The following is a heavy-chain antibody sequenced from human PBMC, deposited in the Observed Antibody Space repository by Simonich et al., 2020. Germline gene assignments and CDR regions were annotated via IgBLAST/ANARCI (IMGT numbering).Heavy chain of an antibody. V-gene: IGHV4-39*01. CDR3: ARHAGFAFDI. J-gene: IGHJ3*02. CDR1: GGSISSSSYY. Sequence: QLQLQESGPGLVKPSETLYLTCTVSGGSISSSSYYWGWIRQPPGKGLEWIGSIYYSGSTYYNPSLKSRVTISVDTSKNQFSLKLSSVTAADTAVYYCARHAGFAFDIWGQGTMVTVSS. CDR2: IYYSGST. D-gene: IGHD6-13*01.